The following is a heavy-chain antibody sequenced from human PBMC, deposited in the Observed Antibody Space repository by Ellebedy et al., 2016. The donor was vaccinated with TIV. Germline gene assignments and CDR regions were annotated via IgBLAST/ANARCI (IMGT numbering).Heavy chain of an antibody. V-gene: IGHV1-18*04. D-gene: IGHD6-13*01. CDR2: ISTYDGRT. CDR1: GYTFTSYG. J-gene: IGHJ6*02. CDR3: ARIIAERYYYYGMDV. Sequence: ASVKVSCKASGYTFTSYGISWVRQAPGQGLEWMGWISTYDGRTNFAQKFQGRVTMTTDTSTSTAYMELRSLRSDDTAVYYCARIIAERYYYYGMDVWGQGTTVTVSS.